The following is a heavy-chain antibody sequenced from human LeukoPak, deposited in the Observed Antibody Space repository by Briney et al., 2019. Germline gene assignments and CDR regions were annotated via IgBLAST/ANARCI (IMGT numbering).Heavy chain of an antibody. D-gene: IGHD6-19*01. CDR2: ISYDGSNK. Sequence: GGSLRLSCAASGFTFSSYAMHWVRQAPGKGLEWVAVISYDGSNKYYADSVKGRFTISRDNSKYTLYLQMNSLRAEDTAVYYCARGGGSGWYNWFDPWGQGTLVTVSS. V-gene: IGHV3-30*04. J-gene: IGHJ5*02. CDR1: GFTFSSYA. CDR3: ARGGGSGWYNWFDP.